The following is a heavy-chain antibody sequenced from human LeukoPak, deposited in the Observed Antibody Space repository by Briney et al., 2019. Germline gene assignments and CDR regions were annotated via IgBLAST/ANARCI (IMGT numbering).Heavy chain of an antibody. CDR1: GFTFSSYG. Sequence: SGGSLRLSCAASGFTFSSYGMHWVRQAPGKGLEWVAVISYDGSNKYYADSVKGRFTISRDNSKNTLYLQMNSLRAEDTAVYYCAKTFGHTAYYGMDVWGQGTTVTVSS. J-gene: IGHJ6*02. CDR3: AKTFGHTAYYGMDV. V-gene: IGHV3-30*18. CDR2: ISYDGSNK. D-gene: IGHD2-2*02.